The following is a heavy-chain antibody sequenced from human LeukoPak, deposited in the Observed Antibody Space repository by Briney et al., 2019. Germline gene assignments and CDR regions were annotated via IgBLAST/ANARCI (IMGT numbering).Heavy chain of an antibody. CDR3: VRGRLLRSTKYFDY. J-gene: IGHJ4*02. D-gene: IGHD2-21*02. CDR2: IDAGATST. V-gene: IGHV3-48*03. CDR1: GFSANKYE. Sequence: PGGSLRLSCAASGFSANKYEMHWVRRAPGKGLGWVSYIDAGATSTNYADSVWGRFTPSRDNAQNSVHLQMNSLRDEDTAVYYCVRGRLLRSTKYFDYWGQGALVTVSS.